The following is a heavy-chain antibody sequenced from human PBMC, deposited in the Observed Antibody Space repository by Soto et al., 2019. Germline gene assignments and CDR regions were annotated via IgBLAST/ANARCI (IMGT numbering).Heavy chain of an antibody. CDR2: ISFDRSNI. CDR1: GFTFNSSG. Sequence: GGSLRLSCAAPGFTFNSSGMHWVRQGPGKGLEWVALISFDRSNINYADSVRGRFTISSDDSKNILYLQMDSLRSEDTAVYYCAKDQVRIMTGTRALYYRGHGTLVTVS. V-gene: IGHV3-30*18. D-gene: IGHD1-1*01. J-gene: IGHJ4*01. CDR3: AKDQVRIMTGTRALYY.